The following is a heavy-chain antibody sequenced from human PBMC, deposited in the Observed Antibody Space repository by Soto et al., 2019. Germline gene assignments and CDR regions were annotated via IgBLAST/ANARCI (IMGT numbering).Heavy chain of an antibody. J-gene: IGHJ5*02. CDR1: GFTFSSYA. V-gene: IGHV3-23*01. Sequence: GGSLRLSCAASGFTFSSYAMSWVRQAPGKGLEWVSAISGSGGSTYYADSVKGRFTISGDNSKNTLYLQMNSLRAEDTAVYYCAKDQPLGYCSSTSCYSDWFDPWGQGTLVTVSS. CDR2: ISGSGGST. CDR3: AKDQPLGYCSSTSCYSDWFDP. D-gene: IGHD2-2*01.